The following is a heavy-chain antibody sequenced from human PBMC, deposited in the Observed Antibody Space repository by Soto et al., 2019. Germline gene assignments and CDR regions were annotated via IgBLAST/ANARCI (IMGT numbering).Heavy chain of an antibody. CDR1: GFTFSSYA. CDR3: ARYCTNGVCYTNYYYGMDV. D-gene: IGHD2-8*01. V-gene: IGHV3-23*01. Sequence: GGSLRLSCAASGFTFSSYAMSWVRQAPGKGLERVSAISGSGGSTYYADSVKGRFTISRDNSKNTLYLQMNSLRAEDTAVYYCARYCTNGVCYTNYYYGMDVWGQGTTVTVSS. CDR2: ISGSGGST. J-gene: IGHJ6*02.